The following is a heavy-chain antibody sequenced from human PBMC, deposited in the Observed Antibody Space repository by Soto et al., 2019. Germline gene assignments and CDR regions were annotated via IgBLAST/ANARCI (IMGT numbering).Heavy chain of an antibody. CDR2: INAGNGNT. J-gene: IGHJ5*02. CDR1: GYTFTSYA. CDR3: ARRPDMRP. Sequence: GASVKVSCKASGYTFTSYAMHWGRQAPGQKLEGMGWINAGNGNTKYSQKFQGRVTITRDTSPSTAYMELSSLRSEDTAVYYCARRPDMRPWGQGTLVTVSS. D-gene: IGHD3-9*01. V-gene: IGHV1-3*01.